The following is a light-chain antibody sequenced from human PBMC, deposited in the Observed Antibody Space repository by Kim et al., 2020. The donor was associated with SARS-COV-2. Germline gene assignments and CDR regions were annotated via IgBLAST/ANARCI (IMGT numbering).Light chain of an antibody. V-gene: IGKV3-20*01. CDR1: QSVSSSY. CDR2: GAS. Sequence: PGERATRSCRASQSVSSSYLAWYQQKPGQAPRLLIYGASSRATGIPDRFSGSGSGTDFTLTISRLEPEDFAVYYCQQYGSSPRLTFGGVTKVDIK. J-gene: IGKJ4*01. CDR3: QQYGSSPRLT.